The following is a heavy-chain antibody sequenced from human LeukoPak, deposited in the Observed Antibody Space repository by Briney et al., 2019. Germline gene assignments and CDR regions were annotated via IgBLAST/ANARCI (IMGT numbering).Heavy chain of an antibody. Sequence: SVKVSCKASGGTFSSYAISWMRQAPGQGLEWMEGIIPIFGTANYAQKFQGRVTITADESTSTAYMELSSLRSEDTAVYYCAGYYGSGRGYYYYYYMDVWGKGTTVTISS. CDR3: AGYYGSGRGYYYYYYMDV. D-gene: IGHD3-10*01. CDR1: GGTFSSYA. V-gene: IGHV1-69*01. J-gene: IGHJ6*03. CDR2: IIPIFGTA.